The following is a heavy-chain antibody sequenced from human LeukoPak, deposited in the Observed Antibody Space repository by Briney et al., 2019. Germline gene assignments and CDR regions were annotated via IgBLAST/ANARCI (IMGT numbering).Heavy chain of an antibody. CDR2: VSNDGGDK. Sequence: AGSLRLSCAASEFTFSSYAMHWVRQAPGKGLEWVALVSNDGGDKYYADSVKGRFTISRDNSKNTLYLQMNSLRGEDTGVYYCAKAHLLDWLLPFDYWGQGTLVTVSS. CDR1: EFTFSSYA. J-gene: IGHJ4*02. D-gene: IGHD3/OR15-3a*01. V-gene: IGHV3-30*18. CDR3: AKAHLLDWLLPFDY.